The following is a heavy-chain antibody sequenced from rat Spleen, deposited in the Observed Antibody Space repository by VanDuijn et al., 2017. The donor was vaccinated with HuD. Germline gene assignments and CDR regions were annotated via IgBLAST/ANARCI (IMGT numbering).Heavy chain of an antibody. Sequence: EVQLVESGGALVQPGRSLKLSCAASGFTFNNYDMAWVRQAPTMSLEWVASISPGGGGTYYRDSVKGRFTVSRDNAKSTLYLQMDSLRSEDTATYYCVRQDTSGYSNWFTYWGQGTLVTVSS. J-gene: IGHJ3*01. CDR3: VRQDTSGYSNWFTY. V-gene: IGHV5-25*01. D-gene: IGHD4-3*01. CDR1: GFTFNNYD. CDR2: ISPGGGGT.